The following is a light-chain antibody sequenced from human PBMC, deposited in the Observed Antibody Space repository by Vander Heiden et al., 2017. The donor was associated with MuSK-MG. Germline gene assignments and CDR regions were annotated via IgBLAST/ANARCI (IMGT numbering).Light chain of an antibody. CDR2: GKN. V-gene: IGLV3-19*01. CDR3: NYRDRSDNRP. J-gene: IGLJ2*01. Sequence: SSELTQDPAVSVALGQTVRITCQGDSLRTYNASWYQQKPGQAPVLVIYGKNNRPSGIPDRFSGSSSGNKASSNITGAQAEDEADDDCNYRDRSDNRPFGGGTKLTVL. CDR1: SLRTYN.